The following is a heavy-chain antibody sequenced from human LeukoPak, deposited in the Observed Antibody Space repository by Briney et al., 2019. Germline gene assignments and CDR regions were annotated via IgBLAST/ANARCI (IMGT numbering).Heavy chain of an antibody. V-gene: IGHV3-20*04. D-gene: IGHD2-2*01. Sequence: GGSLRLSCAASGLTFDDYGMSWVRQAPGKGLEWVSGINWNGGSTGYADSVKGRFTISRDNAKNSLYLQMNSLRAEDTALYYCASFSGTSCYDYWGQGTLVTVSS. CDR3: ASFSGTSCYDY. CDR2: INWNGGST. J-gene: IGHJ4*02. CDR1: GLTFDDYG.